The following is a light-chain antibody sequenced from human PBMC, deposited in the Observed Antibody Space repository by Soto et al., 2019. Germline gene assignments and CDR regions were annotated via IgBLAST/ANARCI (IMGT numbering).Light chain of an antibody. CDR2: AAF. CDR1: QGIASK. CDR3: PKDKRAPRT. V-gene: IGKV1-27*01. Sequence: DKQMTQSPASLSASLGERATISCRASQGIASKLAWYQQKPGKAPKLLIYAAFTLRSGFPSRFSGSGSGSEFTLTISSLPPEDVATYFCPKDKRAPRTFGQGTKGEVK. J-gene: IGKJ1*01.